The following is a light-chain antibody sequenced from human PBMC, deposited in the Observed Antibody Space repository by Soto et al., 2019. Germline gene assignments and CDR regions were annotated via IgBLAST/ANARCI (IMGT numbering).Light chain of an antibody. CDR3: HQYYTTPYT. CDR2: WAS. CDR1: QSVSYSSNSKNY. Sequence: DIVMTQSPDSPAVSLGERATINCKSSQSVSYSSNSKNYLAWYQQKPGQPPKLLIYWASTRESVVPDRFSGSGSGTDFTLTISSLQAEDVAVYYCHQYYTTPYTFGQGTKLEI. V-gene: IGKV4-1*01. J-gene: IGKJ2*01.